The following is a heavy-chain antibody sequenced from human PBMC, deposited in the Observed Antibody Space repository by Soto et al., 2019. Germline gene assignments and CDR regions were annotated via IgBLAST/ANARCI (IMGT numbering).Heavy chain of an antibody. CDR2: IYDSGST. D-gene: IGHD2-2*01. J-gene: IGHJ4*02. CDR3: ARLGRYQMGIFDY. Sequence: QVQLQESGPGLVKPSDTLSLTCTVSGGYISSYYWSWIRQPPGKGLEYIGYIYDSGSTNYNPSLKSRVTISVDTSKNQFSLKLSSVTAADTALYFCARLGRYQMGIFDYWGQGTLVTVSS. V-gene: IGHV4-59*08. CDR1: GGYISSYY.